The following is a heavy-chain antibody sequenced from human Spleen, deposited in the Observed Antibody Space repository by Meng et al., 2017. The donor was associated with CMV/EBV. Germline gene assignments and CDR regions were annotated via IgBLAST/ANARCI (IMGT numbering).Heavy chain of an antibody. J-gene: IGHJ6*02. CDR3: AREEEVVIATDKGGMDV. D-gene: IGHD2-21*01. CDR1: GGTFSSYA. Sequence: SVKVSCKASGGTFSSYAISWVRQAPGQGLEWMGGIIPIFGTANYAQKFQGRVTITADKSTSTAYMELSSLRSEDTAVYYCAREEEVVIATDKGGMDVWGQGTAVTVSS. V-gene: IGHV1-69*06. CDR2: IIPIFGTA.